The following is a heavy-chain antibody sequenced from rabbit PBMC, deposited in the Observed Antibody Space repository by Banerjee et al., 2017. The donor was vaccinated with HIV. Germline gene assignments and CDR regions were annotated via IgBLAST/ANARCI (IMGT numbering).Heavy chain of an antibody. CDR1: GIDFSSYG. D-gene: IGHD6-1*01. Sequence: QEQLKETGGGLVQPGGSLTLSCKASGIDFSSYGVSWVRQAPGKGLERIACIYTGSSGSTYYASWAKGRFTISKTSSTTVTLQMTSLTAADTATYFCARAGYADYGGATGLDLWGPGTLVTVS. J-gene: IGHJ4*01. CDR3: ARAGYADYGGATGLDL. V-gene: IGHV1S45*01. CDR2: IYTGSSGST.